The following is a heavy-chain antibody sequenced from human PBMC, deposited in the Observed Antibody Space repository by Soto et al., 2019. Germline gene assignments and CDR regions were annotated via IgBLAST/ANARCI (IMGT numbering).Heavy chain of an antibody. CDR1: GLSLSTSGEA. CDR2: IYWDDDK. Sequence: QITLKESGPTLVKPTQTLTLTCTFSGLSLSTSGEAVGWIRQPPGKALEWLALIYWDDDKRYNPTLKTRPTIPQDSSKDQLVLTLTNIDPVDTATYYCAHYVSTSPAGWFDPWGQGIRVTVSS. J-gene: IGHJ5*02. CDR3: AHYVSTSPAGWFDP. D-gene: IGHD3-10*02. V-gene: IGHV2-5*02.